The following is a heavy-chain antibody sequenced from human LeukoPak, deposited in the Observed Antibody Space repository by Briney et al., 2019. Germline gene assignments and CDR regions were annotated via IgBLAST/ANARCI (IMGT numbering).Heavy chain of an antibody. J-gene: IGHJ6*02. CDR3: ATYTHWVAGDV. CDR2: MNQDGSEK. CDR1: GFTFSDSW. V-gene: IGHV3-7*01. Sequence: GGSLRLSCAASGFTFSDSWMSWVRQAPGKGLEWVANMNQDGSEKDYVDSVEDRFTISRDNARNSLYLQMGSLRAEDTAVYYCATYTHWVAGDVWGQGTTVTVSS. D-gene: IGHD3-16*01.